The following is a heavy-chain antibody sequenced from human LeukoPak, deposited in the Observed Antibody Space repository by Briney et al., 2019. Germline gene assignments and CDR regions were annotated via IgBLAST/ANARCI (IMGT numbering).Heavy chain of an antibody. J-gene: IGHJ4*02. Sequence: GSLRLSCAASGFTLSNHAMIWVRQAPGKGLEWVSSISGSGAMTYYADSAKGRFTISRDNAMDTLYLQMNSLRADDTAVYYCAKDRVDGSGSQFDSWGQGSLVIVSS. V-gene: IGHV3-23*01. D-gene: IGHD3-10*01. CDR2: ISGSGAMT. CDR3: AKDRVDGSGSQFDS. CDR1: GFTLSNHA.